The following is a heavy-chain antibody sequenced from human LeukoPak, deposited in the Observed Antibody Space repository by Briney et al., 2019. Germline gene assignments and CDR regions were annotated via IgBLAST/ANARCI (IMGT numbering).Heavy chain of an antibody. CDR3: ASDLGQFADILTGYYSPAGY. V-gene: IGHV1-69*06. CDR1: GGTFSSYA. D-gene: IGHD3-9*01. J-gene: IGHJ4*02. CDR2: IITIFGTA. Sequence: ASVKVSCTASGGTFSSYAIRWVRQAPGKGLEWIGGIITIFGTANYAQNLQGRVTITADKSTSTAYMELSSLRAEDTAVYYGASDLGQFADILTGYYSPAGYWGQGTLVTVSS.